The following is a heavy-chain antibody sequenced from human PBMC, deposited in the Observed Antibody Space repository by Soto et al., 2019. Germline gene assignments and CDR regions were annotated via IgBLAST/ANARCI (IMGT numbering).Heavy chain of an antibody. Sequence: SETLSLTCTVSGGSISSGGYYWSWIRQHPGKGLEWIGYIYYSGSTYYNPSLKSRVTISVDTSKNQFSLKLSSVTAADTAVYYCARDRRVPAAKDYYYYYGMDVWGQGTTVTVSS. V-gene: IGHV4-31*03. D-gene: IGHD2-2*01. J-gene: IGHJ6*02. CDR1: GGSISSGGYY. CDR3: ARDRRVPAAKDYYYYYGMDV. CDR2: IYYSGST.